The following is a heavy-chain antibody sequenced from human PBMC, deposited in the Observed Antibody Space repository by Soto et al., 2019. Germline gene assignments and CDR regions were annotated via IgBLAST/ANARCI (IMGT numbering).Heavy chain of an antibody. CDR1: GGSVSSGSYY. J-gene: IGHJ4*01. CDR3: ARHDGFSSGWIFDY. V-gene: IGHV4-61*01. CDR2: VYYTGST. Sequence: SETLSLTCTVSGGSVSSGSYYWNWIRQPPGKGLEWIGYVYYTGSTNYNPSLKSRVTMSVDTSKNQFSLKMRSVTAADTAVYYCARHDGFSSGWIFDYWGHGTLVTVSS. D-gene: IGHD6-19*01.